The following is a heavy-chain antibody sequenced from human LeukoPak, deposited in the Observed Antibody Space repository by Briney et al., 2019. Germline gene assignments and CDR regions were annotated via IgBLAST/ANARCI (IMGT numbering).Heavy chain of an antibody. CDR2: IFPGDSDT. CDR1: EYNFATYW. V-gene: IGHV5-51*01. CDR3: ASEYCSGGNCYFDY. D-gene: IGHD2-15*01. Sequence: KSGESLQISCKGSEYNFATYWIGWVRQLPGQGVEWMGIIFPGDSDTRYSPSFQGQVTISADKSISTAYLQWSSLKASDTAIYYCASEYCSGGNCYFDYWGRGTLVTVSS. J-gene: IGHJ4*02.